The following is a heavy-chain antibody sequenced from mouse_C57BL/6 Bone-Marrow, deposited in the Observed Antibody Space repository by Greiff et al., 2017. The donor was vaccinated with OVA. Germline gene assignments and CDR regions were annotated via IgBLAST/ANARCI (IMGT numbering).Heavy chain of an antibody. V-gene: IGHV1-69*01. D-gene: IGHD1-1*01. CDR3: ARGTTVAGFDY. Sequence: QVQLQQPGAELVMPGASVKLSCKASGYTFTSYWMHWVKQRPGQGLEWIGEIDPSDSYTNYNQKLKGKSTLTVDKSSSTAYMQLSSLTSEDSAVYYCARGTTVAGFDYWGQGTTLTVSS. J-gene: IGHJ2*01. CDR1: GYTFTSYW. CDR2: IDPSDSYT.